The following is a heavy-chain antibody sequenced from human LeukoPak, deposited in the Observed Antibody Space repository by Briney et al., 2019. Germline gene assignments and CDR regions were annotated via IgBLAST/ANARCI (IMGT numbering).Heavy chain of an antibody. Sequence: ASVKVSCKTSGYTFRNYGITWVRQIPGQGLEWMGWISPYNGNTNYAQKLQGRVTMATDTSTSTAYMELRSLRSDDTAVYYCARGASRYYDSSDYFDYWGHGTLVTVSS. J-gene: IGHJ4*01. CDR2: ISPYNGNT. V-gene: IGHV1-18*01. CDR3: ARGASRYYDSSDYFDY. D-gene: IGHD3-22*01. CDR1: GYTFRNYG.